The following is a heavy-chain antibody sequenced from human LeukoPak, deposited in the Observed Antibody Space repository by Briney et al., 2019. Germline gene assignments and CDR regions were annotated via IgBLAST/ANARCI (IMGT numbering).Heavy chain of an antibody. Sequence: GGSLRLSCAASGFSLSSYTMNWVRQAPGKGLQWVSSISSSSSYIYYADSVKGRFTISRDNSKNTLYLQMNSLRAEDTAVYYCARDRVGHFDYWGQGTLVTVSS. D-gene: IGHD3/OR15-3a*01. CDR1: GFSLSSYT. V-gene: IGHV3-21*01. CDR3: ARDRVGHFDY. J-gene: IGHJ4*02. CDR2: ISSSSSYI.